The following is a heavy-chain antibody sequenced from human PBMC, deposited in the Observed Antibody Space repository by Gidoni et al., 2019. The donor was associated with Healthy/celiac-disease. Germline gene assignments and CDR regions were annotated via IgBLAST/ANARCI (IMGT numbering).Heavy chain of an antibody. D-gene: IGHD2-15*01. CDR2: IKQDGSEK. V-gene: IGHV3-7*01. CDR3: AREVAATPDAFDI. J-gene: IGHJ3*02. Sequence: EVQLVESGGGLVQPGGSLRLSCAASGFTFSSYWMSWVRQAPGKGLEWVANIKQDGSEKYYVDSVKGRFTISRDNAKNSLYLQMNSLRAEDTAVYYCAREVAATPDAFDIWGQGTMVTVSS. CDR1: GFTFSSYW.